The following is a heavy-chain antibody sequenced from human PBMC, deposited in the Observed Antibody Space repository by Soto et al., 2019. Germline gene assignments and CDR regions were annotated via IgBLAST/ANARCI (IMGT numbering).Heavy chain of an antibody. CDR1: GYTFSNYG. Sequence: QVQLVQSGGEVKRPGASVKVSCKTSGYTFSNYGITWVRQAPGQPLEWLGWISLYSDGTNYAQKVQGRVSMTTDTSTTTAYMELRSLRSDDTAVYYCARVVPGAEAWFVPWGQGTLVTVSS. J-gene: IGHJ5*02. D-gene: IGHD2-2*01. CDR2: ISLYSDGT. CDR3: ARVVPGAEAWFVP. V-gene: IGHV1-18*01.